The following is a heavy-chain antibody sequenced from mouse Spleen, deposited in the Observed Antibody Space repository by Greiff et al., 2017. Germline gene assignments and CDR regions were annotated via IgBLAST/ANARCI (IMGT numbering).Heavy chain of an antibody. Sequence: QVQLKESGAELVKPGASVKLSCKTSGYTFTSYWIQWVKQRPGQGLGWIGEIFPGTGTTYYNEKFKGKATLTIDTSSSTAYMQLSSLTSEDSAVYFCAREGSPPYAMDYWGQGTSVTVSS. CDR2: IFPGTGTT. CDR3: AREGSPPYAMDY. J-gene: IGHJ4*01. CDR1: GYTFTSYW. V-gene: IGHV1S132*01. D-gene: IGHD1-1*02.